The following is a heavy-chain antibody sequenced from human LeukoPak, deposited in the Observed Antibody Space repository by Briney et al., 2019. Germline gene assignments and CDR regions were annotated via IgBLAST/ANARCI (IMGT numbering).Heavy chain of an antibody. CDR1: GGSISSSSYY. D-gene: IGHD3-10*01. Sequence: KASETLSLTCTVSGGSISSSSYYWGWIRQPPGKGLEWIGSIYYSGSTYYNQSPKSRVTISVDTSNNQSSLKLSSVTAADTAVYYCARLRWFGEFHLDYWGQGTLVTVSS. V-gene: IGHV4-39*07. CDR3: ARLRWFGEFHLDY. J-gene: IGHJ4*02. CDR2: IYYSGST.